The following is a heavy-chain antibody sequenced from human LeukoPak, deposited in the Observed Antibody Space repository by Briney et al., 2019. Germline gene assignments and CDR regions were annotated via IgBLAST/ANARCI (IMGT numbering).Heavy chain of an antibody. Sequence: ASVKVSCKASGYTFTSYGISWVRQAPGQGLEWMGWISPYNGNTHYAQKLQGRVTMTTDTSTSAAYMELRSLRSDDTAVYYCARDRPTAMVQPSVADYWGHGTLVTVSS. D-gene: IGHD5-18*01. V-gene: IGHV1-18*01. CDR2: ISPYNGNT. CDR3: ARDRPTAMVQPSVADY. J-gene: IGHJ4*01. CDR1: GYTFTSYG.